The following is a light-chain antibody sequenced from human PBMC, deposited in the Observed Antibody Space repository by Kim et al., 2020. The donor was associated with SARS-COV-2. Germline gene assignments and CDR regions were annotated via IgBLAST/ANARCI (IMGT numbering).Light chain of an antibody. Sequence: LSPRERATLSCRASQSVSIYLAWYRQKPGQPPSLLIYDASSRPIGIPDRFSGSGSETDFTLTIDSLEPEDSATYYCQQRSTWLETFGQGTKVDIK. CDR3: QQRSTWLET. CDR2: DAS. V-gene: IGKV3-11*01. J-gene: IGKJ1*01. CDR1: QSVSIY.